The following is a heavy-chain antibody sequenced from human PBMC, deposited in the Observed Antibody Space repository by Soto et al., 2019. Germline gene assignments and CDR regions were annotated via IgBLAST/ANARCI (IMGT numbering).Heavy chain of an antibody. Sequence: PGGSLRLSCEVSGFSFGDYGMHWVRQAPGKGLEWVAVIWFDGSKKYYVDSVKGRFSISRDNSKNTLALQMNSLRADDTAVYYCARDRGGATSGFDIWGQGTLGTV. J-gene: IGHJ4*02. CDR2: IWFDGSKK. D-gene: IGHD1-26*01. CDR1: GFSFGDYG. V-gene: IGHV3-33*01. CDR3: ARDRGGATSGFDI.